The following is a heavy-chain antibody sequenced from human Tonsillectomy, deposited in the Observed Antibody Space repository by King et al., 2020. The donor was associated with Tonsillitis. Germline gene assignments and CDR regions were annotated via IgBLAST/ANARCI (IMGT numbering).Heavy chain of an antibody. CDR3: ARGGYSGSRDSYGMDV. CDR2: INPNSGGT. Sequence: VQLVQSGAEVKKPGASVKVSCKASGYTFTDYYMHWVRQAPGQGLEWMGWINPNSGGTKYAQKFQGRVTMTRDTSISTAYMELRRLRSDDTAVYYCARGGYSGSRDSYGMDVWGQGTTVTVSS. CDR1: GYTFTDYY. D-gene: IGHD5-12*01. J-gene: IGHJ6*02. V-gene: IGHV1-2*02.